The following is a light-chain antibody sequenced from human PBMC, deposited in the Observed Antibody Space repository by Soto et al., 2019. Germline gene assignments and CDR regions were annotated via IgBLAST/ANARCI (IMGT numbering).Light chain of an antibody. CDR1: QSFISY. V-gene: IGKV3-11*02. Sequence: EIVMTQSPATLSLSPGERATLSCRASQSFISYLSWYQHVPCHAPRLLIYDASNRAAGGPARFSGSGSWRDFTLTISSLEPEDVAVYYCQQRSNWPPWTFGQGTKVDIK. CDR2: DAS. CDR3: QQRSNWPPWT. J-gene: IGKJ1*01.